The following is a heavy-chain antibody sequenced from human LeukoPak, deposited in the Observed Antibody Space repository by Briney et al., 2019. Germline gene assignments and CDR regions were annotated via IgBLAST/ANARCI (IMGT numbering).Heavy chain of an antibody. V-gene: IGHV3-33*01. J-gene: IGHJ6*02. CDR1: GFTFSSYG. CDR3: ARDHYCSSTSCYGGPGYYYGMDV. D-gene: IGHD2-2*01. Sequence: PGRSLRLSCAASGFTFSSYGMHWVRQAPGKGLEWVAVIWYDGSSKYYADSVKGRFTISRDNSKNTLYLQMNSLRAEDTAVYYCARDHYCSSTSCYGGPGYYYGMDVWGQGTTVTVSS. CDR2: IWYDGSSK.